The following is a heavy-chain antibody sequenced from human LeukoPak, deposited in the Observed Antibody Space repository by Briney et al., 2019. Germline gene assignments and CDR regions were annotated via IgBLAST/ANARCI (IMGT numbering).Heavy chain of an antibody. CDR3: ARVPQTQPFFDY. Sequence: PGGSLRLSCAASGFTFSSYEMNWVRQAPGKGLEWVSYISSSGSTIYYADSVKGRFTISRDNAKNSLYLQMNSLRAEDTAVYYCARVPQTQPFFDYWGQGTLVTVSS. V-gene: IGHV3-48*03. CDR1: GFTFSSYE. CDR2: ISSSGSTI. J-gene: IGHJ4*02.